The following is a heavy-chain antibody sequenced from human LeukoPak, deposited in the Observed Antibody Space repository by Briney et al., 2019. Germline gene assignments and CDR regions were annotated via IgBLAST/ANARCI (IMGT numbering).Heavy chain of an antibody. CDR2: IWYDGSNK. V-gene: IGHV3-33*01. Sequence: GGSLRLSCAASGFTFSSYGMHWVRQAPGKGLEWVAVIWYDGSNKYYADSVKGRFTISRDNSKNTLYLQMNSLRAEDTAVYYCAREDLAVAGVKSLYYFDYWGQGTLVTVSS. D-gene: IGHD6-19*01. J-gene: IGHJ4*02. CDR1: GFTFSSYG. CDR3: AREDLAVAGVKSLYYFDY.